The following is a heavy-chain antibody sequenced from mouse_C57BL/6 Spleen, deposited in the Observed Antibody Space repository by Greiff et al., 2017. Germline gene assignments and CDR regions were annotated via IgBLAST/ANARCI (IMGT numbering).Heavy chain of an antibody. D-gene: IGHD2-4*01. Sequence: VQLQQSVAELVRPGASVKLSCTASGFNIKNTYMHWVKQRPEQGLEWIGRIDPANGNTTYAPKFQGKATITADNSSNTAYLQLSSLPSEDTAIYFCARDDYGEALFAYWGQGTLVTVSA. CDR3: ARDDYGEALFAY. CDR2: IDPANGNT. V-gene: IGHV14-3*01. CDR1: GFNIKNTY. J-gene: IGHJ3*01.